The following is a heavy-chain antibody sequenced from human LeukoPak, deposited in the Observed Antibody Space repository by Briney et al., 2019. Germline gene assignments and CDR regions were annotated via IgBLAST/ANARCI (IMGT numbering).Heavy chain of an antibody. CDR3: VHSSGWSNWFDP. CDR2: ISAYNGNT. CDR1: GYTFTSYG. V-gene: IGHV1-18*01. Sequence: ASVKVSCKASGYTFTSYGISWVRQAPGQGLEWMGWISAYNGNTNYAQKLQGRVPMTTDTSTSTAYMELSSLRSEDTAVYYCVHSSGWSNWFDPWGQGTLVTVSS. D-gene: IGHD6-19*01. J-gene: IGHJ5*02.